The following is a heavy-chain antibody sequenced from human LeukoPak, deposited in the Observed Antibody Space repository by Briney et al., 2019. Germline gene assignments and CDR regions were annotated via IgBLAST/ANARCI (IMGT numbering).Heavy chain of an antibody. D-gene: IGHD1-1*01. Sequence: SETLSLTCTVSGGSISTYYWTWIRQPPGKGLEWIGYIYYTGNTNYNPSLKSRVTISVDTSKNQFSLRLSSVTAADTAVYYCARRVATTGIYAFDIWGQGTMVTVSS. CDR2: IYYTGNT. J-gene: IGHJ3*02. CDR3: ARRVATTGIYAFDI. V-gene: IGHV4-59*01. CDR1: GGSISTYY.